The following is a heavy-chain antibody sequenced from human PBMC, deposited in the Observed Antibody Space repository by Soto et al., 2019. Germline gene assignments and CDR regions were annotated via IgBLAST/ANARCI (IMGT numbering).Heavy chain of an antibody. CDR3: ARVYNLWSYFDY. CDR2: ISYDGSNK. Sequence: GGSLRLSCAASGFTFSSYAMHWVRQAPGKGLEWVAVISYDGSNKYYADSVKGRFTISRDNSKNTLYLQMNSLRAEDTAVYYCARVYNLWSYFDYWGQGTLVTVSS. J-gene: IGHJ4*02. CDR1: GFTFSSYA. D-gene: IGHD3-10*01. V-gene: IGHV3-30-3*01.